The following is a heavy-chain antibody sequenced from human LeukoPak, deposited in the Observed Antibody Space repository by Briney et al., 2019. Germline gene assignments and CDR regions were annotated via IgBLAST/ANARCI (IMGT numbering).Heavy chain of an antibody. V-gene: IGHV5-51*01. CDR2: IYPGDSDT. J-gene: IGHJ4*02. CDR1: GYSFTSYW. Sequence: GESLQISCQGSGYSFTSYWIGWVRQMPGKGLEWMGIIYPGDSDTRYSPSFQGQVTISAVKSISTAYLQWSSLKASDTAMYYCARRDSSGWYYFDYWGQGTLVTVSS. D-gene: IGHD6-19*01. CDR3: ARRDSSGWYYFDY.